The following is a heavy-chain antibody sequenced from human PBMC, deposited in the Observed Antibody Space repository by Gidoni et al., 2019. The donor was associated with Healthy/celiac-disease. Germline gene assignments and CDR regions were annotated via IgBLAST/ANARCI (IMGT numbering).Heavy chain of an antibody. J-gene: IGHJ4*02. D-gene: IGHD3-10*01. CDR3: AREMSYGSAFVDY. Sequence: EVQLVESGGGLVQPGGSLRLSCAASGFTVSSNYMSWVRQAPGEGLEWVSVIYSGGSTYYADSVKGRFTISRDNSKNTLYLQMNSLRAEDTAVYYCAREMSYGSAFVDYWGQGTLVTVSS. CDR1: GFTVSSNY. V-gene: IGHV3-66*01. CDR2: IYSGGST.